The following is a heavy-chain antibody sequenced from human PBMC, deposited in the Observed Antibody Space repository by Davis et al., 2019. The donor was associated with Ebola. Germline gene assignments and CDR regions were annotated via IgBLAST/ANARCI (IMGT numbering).Heavy chain of an antibody. Sequence: AASVKVSCKASGYTFTSYAMHWVRQAPGQRLEWMGWINAGNGNTKYSQKFQGRVTITADKSTSTAYMELSSLRSEDTAVYYCARDPSRYSGYGYYYYYGMDVWGQGTTVTVSS. CDR3: ARDPSRYSGYGYYYYYGMDV. CDR1: GYTFTSYA. V-gene: IGHV1-3*01. CDR2: INAGNGNT. D-gene: IGHD5-12*01. J-gene: IGHJ6*02.